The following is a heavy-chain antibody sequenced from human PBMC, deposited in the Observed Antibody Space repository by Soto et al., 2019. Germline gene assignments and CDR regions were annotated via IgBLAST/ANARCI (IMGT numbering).Heavy chain of an antibody. V-gene: IGHV3-73*01. CDR3: TATTRAAEGFDP. Sequence: GGSLRLSCAASGFTFSGSAMHWVRQASGKGLEWVGRIRSKANSYATAYAASVKGRFTISRDDSKKTAYLQMNSLKTEDTAVYYCTATTRAAEGFDPWGQGTLVTVSS. J-gene: IGHJ5*02. D-gene: IGHD2-2*01. CDR2: IRSKANSYAT. CDR1: GFTFSGSA.